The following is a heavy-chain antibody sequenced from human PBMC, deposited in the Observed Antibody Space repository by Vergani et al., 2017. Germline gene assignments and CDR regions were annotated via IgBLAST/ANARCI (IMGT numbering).Heavy chain of an antibody. CDR3: ARSLYYYDSSGYYPFDY. Sequence: EVQLVESGGGLVQPGGSLRLSCSASGFTFSSYAMHWVRQAPGKGLEYVSAISSNGGSTYYADSVKGRFTISRDNSKNTLYLQMSSLRAEDTAVYYCARSLYYYDSSGYYPFDYWGQGTLVTVSS. CDR1: GFTFSSYA. J-gene: IGHJ4*02. CDR2: ISSNGGST. V-gene: IGHV3-64D*06. D-gene: IGHD3-22*01.